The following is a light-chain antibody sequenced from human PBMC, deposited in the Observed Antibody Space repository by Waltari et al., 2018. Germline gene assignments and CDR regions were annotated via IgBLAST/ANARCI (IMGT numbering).Light chain of an antibody. Sequence: DIVMTQSPDSLAVSLGERATINCKSSQSVLSSSDNKNYLAWYQQKAGQPPKLRISWASARESRVPDRFSGSGSGTDFTLSISSLQAEDVAVYYCQHYYTSPRTFGGGTKVEIK. J-gene: IGKJ4*01. CDR3: QHYYTSPRT. V-gene: IGKV4-1*01. CDR2: WAS. CDR1: QSVLSSSDNKNY.